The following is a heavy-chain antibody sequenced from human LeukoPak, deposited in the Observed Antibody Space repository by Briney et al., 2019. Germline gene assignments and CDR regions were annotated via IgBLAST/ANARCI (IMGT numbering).Heavy chain of an antibody. V-gene: IGHV4-39*07. CDR3: ARDLYSSRTNDAFVI. CDR1: SGSIGTSNYY. J-gene: IGHJ3*02. Sequence: SETLSLTCTVSSGSIGTSNYYWGWVRQPPGTALEWIGSIYYSGSTYYNPSLKSRVTISVDTSKNQFSLKLSSVTAADTAVYYCARDLYSSRTNDAFVIWGQGTMVTVSS. CDR2: IYYSGST. D-gene: IGHD6-13*01.